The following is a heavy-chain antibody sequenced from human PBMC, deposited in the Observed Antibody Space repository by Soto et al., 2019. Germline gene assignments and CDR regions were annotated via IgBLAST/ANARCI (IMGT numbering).Heavy chain of an antibody. CDR1: GVTFGDYA. J-gene: IGHJ4*02. V-gene: IGHV3-49*04. Sequence: SLSLSCTASGVTFGDYALSWVRPTPGKGLELVSFIRSEAYGGTTEYAASVKGRFTISRDNAKNSLFLQMNSLSAEDTAVYYCARVSATGWNVNGRDYFDYWGQGALVTVSS. CDR2: IRSEAYGGTT. D-gene: IGHD1-1*01. CDR3: ARVSATGWNVNGRDYFDY.